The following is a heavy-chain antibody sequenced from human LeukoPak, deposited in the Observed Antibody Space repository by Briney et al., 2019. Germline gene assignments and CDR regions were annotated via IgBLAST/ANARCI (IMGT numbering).Heavy chain of an antibody. CDR2: ICYSGST. V-gene: IGHV4-39*01. CDR1: GGSISSSSYY. D-gene: IGHD3-22*01. J-gene: IGHJ4*02. CDR3: ARLYYDSSGYYQICYFDY. Sequence: KPSETLSLTCTVSGGSISSSSYYWGWIRQPPGKGLEWIGSICYSGSTYYNPSLKSRVTISVDTSKNQFSLNLSSVTAADTAVYYCARLYYDSSGYYQICYFDYWGQGTLVTVSS.